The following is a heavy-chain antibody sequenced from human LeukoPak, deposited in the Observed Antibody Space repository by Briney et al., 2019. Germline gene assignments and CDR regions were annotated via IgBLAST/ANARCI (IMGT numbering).Heavy chain of an antibody. CDR1: GFTFSTYA. Sequence: GGSLRLSCVASGFTFSTYAMTWVRQAPGKGLEWVSSISVSGGGTYYADSVRGRFTISRDISENTLFLHMNGLRAEDTAVYYRVKDWRDDSNCGNDCLQYWGQGTLVTVSS. V-gene: IGHV3-23*01. J-gene: IGHJ4*02. CDR2: ISVSGGGT. D-gene: IGHD2-21*01. CDR3: VKDWRDDSNCGNDCLQY.